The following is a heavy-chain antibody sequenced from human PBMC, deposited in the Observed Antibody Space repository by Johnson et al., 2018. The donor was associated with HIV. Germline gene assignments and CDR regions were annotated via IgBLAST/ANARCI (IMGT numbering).Heavy chain of an antibody. V-gene: IGHV3-30*03. Sequence: QMQLVESGGSVVWPGRSLRLSCAASGFTFSSYGIYWVRQAPGKGLEWVTVISYDGSTKYYADSVKGRFTISRDNSKNTLYLQMNTLRADDTAVYYCAWGSRYTHDNDDVYLLQALDIWGQGTMVTVSS. CDR2: ISYDGSTK. D-gene: IGHD3-16*01. J-gene: IGHJ3*02. CDR1: GFTFSSYG. CDR3: AWGSRYTHDNDDVYLLQALDI.